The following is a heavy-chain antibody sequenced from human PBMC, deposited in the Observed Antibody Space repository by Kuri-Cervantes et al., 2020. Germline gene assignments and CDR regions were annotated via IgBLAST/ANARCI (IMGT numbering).Heavy chain of an antibody. V-gene: IGHV3-21*03. CDR2: ISSSSSYI. CDR1: GFTFSSYW. D-gene: IGHD3-10*01. Sequence: GESLKISCAASGFTFSSYWMSWVRQAPGKGLEWVSSISSSSSYIYYADSVKGRFTISRDNAKNSLYLQMNSLRAEDTAVYYCARPLHFGSGSYYDAFHIWGQGTMVTVSS. J-gene: IGHJ3*02. CDR3: ARPLHFGSGSYYDAFHI.